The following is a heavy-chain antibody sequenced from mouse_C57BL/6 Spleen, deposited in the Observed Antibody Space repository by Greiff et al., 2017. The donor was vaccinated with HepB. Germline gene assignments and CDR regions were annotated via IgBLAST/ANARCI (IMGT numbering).Heavy chain of an antibody. D-gene: IGHD2-4*01. CDR3: ANFRDYDLYYFDY. CDR1: GYAFSSSW. V-gene: IGHV1-82*01. Sequence: VKLVESGPELVKPGASVKISCKASGYAFSSSWMNWVKQRPGKGLEWIGRIYPGDGDTNYNGKFKGKATLTADKSSSTAYTQLSSLTSEDSAVYFCANFRDYDLYYFDYWGQGTTLTVSS. CDR2: IYPGDGDT. J-gene: IGHJ2*01.